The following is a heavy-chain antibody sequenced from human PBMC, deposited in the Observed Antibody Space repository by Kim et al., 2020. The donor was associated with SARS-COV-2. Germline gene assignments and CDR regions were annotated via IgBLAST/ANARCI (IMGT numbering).Heavy chain of an antibody. CDR1: DLTFSGST. J-gene: IGHJ4*02. CDR2: IRSKANSYAT. D-gene: IGHD1-1*01. V-gene: IGHV3-73*01. CDR3: KTWVEPIDY. Sequence: GGSLRLSCAASDLTFSGSTLWWVCQPSGKGLEWVGHIRSKANSYATAYAASVKGGSTISRDDSKNTAYLQMNNMKIEDTAVYYCKTWVEPIDYWGQGTLVTVSS.